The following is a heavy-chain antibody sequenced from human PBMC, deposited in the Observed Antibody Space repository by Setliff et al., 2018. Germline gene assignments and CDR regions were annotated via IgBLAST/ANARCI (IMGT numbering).Heavy chain of an antibody. J-gene: IGHJ4*02. V-gene: IGHV4-39*01. D-gene: IGHD1-1*01. CDR1: GDSISSRPFY. CDR3: ARTGTYRYFDY. Sequence: KASETLSLTCTVSGDSISSRPFYWGWIRQPPGKGLEWIGRIYYRGDTYYNASLKGRLTISVDTAQNQFSLRLTSVTAADTAVYYCARTGTYRYFDYWGQGALVTVSS. CDR2: IYYRGDT.